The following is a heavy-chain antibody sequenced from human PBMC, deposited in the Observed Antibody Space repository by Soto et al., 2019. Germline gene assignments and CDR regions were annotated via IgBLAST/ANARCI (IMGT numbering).Heavy chain of an antibody. J-gene: IGHJ6*03. CDR2: IKQDGSEK. V-gene: IGHV3-7*01. CDR3: PRSGGSTSRYYYYYMDV. CDR1: GFTFSSYW. Sequence: PGGSLRLSCAASGFTFSSYWMSWVRQAPGKGLEWVANIKQDGSEKYYVDSVKGRFTISRDNAKNSLYLQMNSLRAEDTAVYYCPRSGGSTSRYYYYYMDVWGKGTTVTVSS. D-gene: IGHD2-2*01.